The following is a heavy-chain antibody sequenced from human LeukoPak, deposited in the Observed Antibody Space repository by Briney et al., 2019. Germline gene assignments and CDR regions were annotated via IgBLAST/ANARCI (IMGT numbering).Heavy chain of an antibody. Sequence: MPSETLSLTCTVSGGSISSSSYYWGWIRQPPGKGLEWIGSIYYSGSTYYNPSLKSRVTISVDTSKNQFSLKLSSVTAADTAVYYCASNLVVVAALLLWGQGTLVTVSS. CDR1: GGSISSSSYY. D-gene: IGHD2-15*01. V-gene: IGHV4-39*07. CDR3: ASNLVVVAALLL. CDR2: IYYSGST. J-gene: IGHJ4*02.